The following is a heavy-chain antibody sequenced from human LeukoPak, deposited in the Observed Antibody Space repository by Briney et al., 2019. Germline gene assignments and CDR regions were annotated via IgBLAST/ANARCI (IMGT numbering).Heavy chain of an antibody. J-gene: IGHJ4*02. CDR2: IHPSGSN. D-gene: IGHD5-24*01. V-gene: IGHV4-31*03. CDR1: GGSLSTGYY. Sequence: SETLSLTCTVSGGSLSTGYYWSWIRLHPGEGVEWIGYIHPSGSNNYKPSLKSRVTVSLDTSQSQFSRKLSPVTAADTAMYYDASGQDAFKTGYWGEGTLVTVSS. CDR3: ASGQDAFKTGY.